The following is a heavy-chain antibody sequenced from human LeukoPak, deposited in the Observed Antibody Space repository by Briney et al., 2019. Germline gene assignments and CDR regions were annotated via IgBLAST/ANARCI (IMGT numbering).Heavy chain of an antibody. D-gene: IGHD5-24*01. V-gene: IGHV3-11*01. CDR2: ISSSGSTI. CDR1: GFTLSSYA. Sequence: TGGSLRLPCAGSGFTLSSYAMSWIRQAPGKGLEWVSYISSSGSTIYYADSVKGRFTISRDNAKNSLYLQMNSLRAEDTAVYYCAREARWLQNYGYFDYWGQGTLVTVSS. CDR3: AREARWLQNYGYFDY. J-gene: IGHJ4*02.